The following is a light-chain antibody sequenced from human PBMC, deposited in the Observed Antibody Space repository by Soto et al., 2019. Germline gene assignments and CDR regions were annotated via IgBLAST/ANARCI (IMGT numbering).Light chain of an antibody. J-gene: IGKJ2*01. CDR2: GAS. V-gene: IGKV3-15*01. Sequence: EIVLTQSPATLSVSPGERATLSCRASHSVSSNLAWYQQKPGQAPRLLIYGASTSATGVPARFSGSGSGTEFTLTISGLQSKDFAVYDCQQDNNWPPYTFGKGTKLEIK. CDR3: QQDNNWPPYT. CDR1: HSVSSN.